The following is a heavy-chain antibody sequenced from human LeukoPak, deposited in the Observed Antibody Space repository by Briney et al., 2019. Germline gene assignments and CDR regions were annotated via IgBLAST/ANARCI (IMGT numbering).Heavy chain of an antibody. CDR1: GGSFSGYY. Sequence: SETLSLTCAVYGGSFSGYYWSWIRQPPGKGLEWIGEINHSGSTNYNPSLKSRVTISGDTSKNQFSLKLSSVTAADTAIYYCATTTKVGVTDIWGQGTMVTVSS. CDR2: INHSGST. CDR3: ATTTKVGVTDI. V-gene: IGHV4-34*01. D-gene: IGHD1-26*01. J-gene: IGHJ3*02.